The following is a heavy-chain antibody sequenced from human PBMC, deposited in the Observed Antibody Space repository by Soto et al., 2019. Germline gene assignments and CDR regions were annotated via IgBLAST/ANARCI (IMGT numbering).Heavy chain of an antibody. CDR2: IYPGDSDA. Sequence: GESLKISCKSSGYSFTDYWIGWVRQMPGKGLEWMGIIYPGDSDARYSPSFQGQVTISVDTSINTAFLRWNSLTASDTAMYYCARQADYNILTGYFYHFDSWGQGSLVTVSS. V-gene: IGHV5-51*01. D-gene: IGHD3-9*01. CDR1: GYSFTDYW. J-gene: IGHJ4*02. CDR3: ARQADYNILTGYFYHFDS.